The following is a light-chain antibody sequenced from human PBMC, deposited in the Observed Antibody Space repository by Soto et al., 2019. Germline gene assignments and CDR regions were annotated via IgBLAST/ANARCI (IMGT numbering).Light chain of an antibody. CDR2: GAS. J-gene: IGKJ1*01. Sequence: EIVLTQSPGTLSLSPGERATLSCRASQSVSSSYLAWYQQKPGQAPRLLIYGASSRATGIPDRFSGSGSGTDFTLTISRLEPEDFAVYYCQQYGSSPLWTFGQGTPGEIK. CDR3: QQYGSSPLWT. CDR1: QSVSSSY. V-gene: IGKV3-20*01.